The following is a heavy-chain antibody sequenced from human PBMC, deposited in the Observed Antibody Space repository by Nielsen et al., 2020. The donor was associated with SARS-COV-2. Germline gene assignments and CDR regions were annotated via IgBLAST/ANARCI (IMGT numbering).Heavy chain of an antibody. V-gene: IGHV3-49*03. Sequence: GESLKISCAASGFTFGGYSMSWFRQAPGKGLERVGFIRSKAYGGTTEYAASVKGRFTISRDDSKSIAYLQMNSLKTEDTAVYYCTRDDFWSGYYFDYWGQGTLVTVSS. CDR3: TRDDFWSGYYFDY. D-gene: IGHD3-3*01. J-gene: IGHJ4*02. CDR1: GFTFGGYS. CDR2: IRSKAYGGTT.